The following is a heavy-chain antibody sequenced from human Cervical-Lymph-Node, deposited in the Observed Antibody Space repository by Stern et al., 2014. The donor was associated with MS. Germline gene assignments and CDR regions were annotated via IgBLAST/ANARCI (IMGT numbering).Heavy chain of an antibody. CDR1: GGSISSGGYS. D-gene: IGHD4-17*01. CDR3: ARSSTVTPNAFDI. CDR2: IYHSGST. J-gene: IGHJ3*02. V-gene: IGHV4-30-2*01. Sequence: VQLVESGSGLVKPSQTLSLTCAVSGGSISSGGYSWIWNRQPPGKGLVWIGYIYHSGSTYYNPSLKSRVTISVDRSKNQFSLKLSSVTAADTAVYYCARSSTVTPNAFDIWGQGTMVTVSS.